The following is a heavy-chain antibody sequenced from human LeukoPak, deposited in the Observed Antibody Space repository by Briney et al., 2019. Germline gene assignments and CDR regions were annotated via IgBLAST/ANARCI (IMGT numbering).Heavy chain of an antibody. D-gene: IGHD3-22*01. V-gene: IGHV5-51*01. J-gene: IGHJ4*02. CDR2: IYPGDSGT. CDR3: ARAYDSSETPLDY. CDR1: GYNFPDYW. Sequence: GESLKISCKGSGYNFPDYWIGWVRQKPGKGLEWMGMIYPGDSGTRYNPSFQGQVTISADKSISTAYLQWSSLKASDTAMYYCARAYDSSETPLDYWGQGTLVTVSP.